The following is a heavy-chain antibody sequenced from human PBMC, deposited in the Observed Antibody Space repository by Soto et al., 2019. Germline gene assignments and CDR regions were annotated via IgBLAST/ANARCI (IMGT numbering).Heavy chain of an antibody. D-gene: IGHD2-2*03. V-gene: IGHV1-69*02. J-gene: IGHJ4*02. CDR1: GGTFSSYT. CDR3: ASGYCSSTSCYDW. CDR2: IIPILGIA. Sequence: QVQLVQSGAEVKKPGSSVKVSCKASGGTFSSYTISWVRQAPGQGLEWMGRIIPILGIANYAQKFQGRVTITADKSTSKAYMELSSLRSEDTAAYYCASGYCSSTSCYDWWGQGTLVTVSS.